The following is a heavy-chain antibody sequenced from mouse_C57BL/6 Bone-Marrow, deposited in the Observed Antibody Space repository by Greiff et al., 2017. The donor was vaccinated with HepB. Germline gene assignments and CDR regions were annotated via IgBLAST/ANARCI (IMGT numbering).Heavy chain of an antibody. CDR3: ARHGGTGTGFDY. CDR1: GFSLTSYG. D-gene: IGHD4-1*01. J-gene: IGHJ2*01. V-gene: IGHV2-6-1*01. CDR2: IWSDGST. Sequence: QVTLKESGPGLVAPSQSLSITCTVSGFSLTSYGVHWVRQPPGKGLEWLVVIWSDGSTTYNSALKSRLSISKDNSKSQVFLKMNSLQTDDTAMYYCARHGGTGTGFDYWGQGTTLTVSS.